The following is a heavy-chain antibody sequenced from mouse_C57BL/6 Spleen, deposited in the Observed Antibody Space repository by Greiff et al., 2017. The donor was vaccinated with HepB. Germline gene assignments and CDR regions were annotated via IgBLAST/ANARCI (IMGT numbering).Heavy chain of an antibody. J-gene: IGHJ4*01. CDR3: ARWGDYEGMDY. V-gene: IGHV1-81*01. D-gene: IGHD2-4*01. Sequence: VQLQQSGAELARPGASVKLSCKASGYTFTSYGISWAKQRTGQGLEWIGEIYPRSGNTYYNEKFKGKATLTADKSSSTAYMELRSLTSEDSAVYFCARWGDYEGMDYWGQGTSVTVSS. CDR2: IYPRSGNT. CDR1: GYTFTSYG.